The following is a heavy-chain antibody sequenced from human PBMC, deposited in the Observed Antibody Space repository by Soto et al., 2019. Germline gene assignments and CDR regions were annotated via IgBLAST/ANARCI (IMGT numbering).Heavy chain of an antibody. V-gene: IGHV3-23*01. CDR3: AKDRRAGGNSAFYFDF. D-gene: IGHD3-16*01. CDR1: GFKFSNYA. J-gene: IGHJ4*02. Sequence: GGSLRLSCVASGFKFSNYAMSWVRQAPGKGLEWVSLISATGGGTYYADSVKGRFTISRDNSHNTLYLQVHSLTAEDTAVYYCAKDRRAGGNSAFYFDFWGQGAQVTVSS. CDR2: ISATGGGT.